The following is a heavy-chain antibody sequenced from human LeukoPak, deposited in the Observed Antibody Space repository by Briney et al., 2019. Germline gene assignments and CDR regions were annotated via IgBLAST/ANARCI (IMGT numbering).Heavy chain of an antibody. Sequence: GGSLRLSCAASGFTFSSYAMHWVRQAPGKGLEWVAVISYDGSNKYYADSVKGRFTISRDNSENTLYLQMNSLRAEDTAVYYCARVYLIAVAGYYYGMDVWGQGTTVTVSS. J-gene: IGHJ6*02. CDR1: GFTFSSYA. D-gene: IGHD6-19*01. CDR3: ARVYLIAVAGYYYGMDV. CDR2: ISYDGSNK. V-gene: IGHV3-30-3*01.